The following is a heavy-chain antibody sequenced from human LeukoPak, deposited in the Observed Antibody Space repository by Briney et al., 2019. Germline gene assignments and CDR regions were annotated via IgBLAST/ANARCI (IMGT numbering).Heavy chain of an antibody. D-gene: IGHD3-22*01. CDR3: ARHPTYYYDSSGYYYDS. V-gene: IGHV4-61*02. J-gene: IGHJ4*02. CDR2: IYTSGST. Sequence: SETLSLTCTVSGGSISSGSYYWSWIRQPAGTGLEWIGRIYTSGSTNYNPSLKSRVTISVDTSKNQFSLKLSSVTAADTAVYYCARHPTYYYDSSGYYYDSWGQGTLVTVSS. CDR1: GGSISSGSYY.